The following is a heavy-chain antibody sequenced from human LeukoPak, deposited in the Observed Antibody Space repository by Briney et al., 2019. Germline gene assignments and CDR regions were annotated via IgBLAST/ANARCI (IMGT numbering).Heavy chain of an antibody. J-gene: IGHJ4*02. V-gene: IGHV2-5*08. CDR1: GGSISSYYW. CDR3: AHSPYCGGDCYSRFDY. Sequence: TLSLTCTVSGGSISSYYWSWIRQPPGKALEWLALIYWDDDKRYSPSLKSRLTITKDTSKNQVVLTMTNMDPVDTATYYCAHSPYCGGDCYSRFDYWGQGTLVTVSS. D-gene: IGHD2-21*02. CDR2: IYWDDDK.